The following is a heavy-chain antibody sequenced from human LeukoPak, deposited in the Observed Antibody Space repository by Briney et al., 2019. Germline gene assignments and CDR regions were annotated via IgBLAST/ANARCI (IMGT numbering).Heavy chain of an antibody. Sequence: PSETLSLTCAVYGGSFSGYYWSWIRQPPGKGLEWIGEINHSGSTNYNPSLKSRVTISVDTSKNQFSLKLSSVTAADTAVYYCARSVYYYGSLDYWGQGTLVTVSS. D-gene: IGHD3-10*01. CDR2: INHSGST. V-gene: IGHV4-34*01. CDR3: ARSVYYYGSLDY. J-gene: IGHJ4*02. CDR1: GGSFSGYY.